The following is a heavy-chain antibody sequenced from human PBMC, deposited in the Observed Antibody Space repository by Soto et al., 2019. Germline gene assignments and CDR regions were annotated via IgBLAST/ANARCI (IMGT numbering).Heavy chain of an antibody. D-gene: IGHD3-10*01. CDR3: ARDIGGFGELLTPDY. CDR2: MWYDGSNK. V-gene: IGHV3-33*01. CDR1: GFTFSSYV. J-gene: IGHJ4*02. Sequence: PAASLRLSCEASGFTFSSYVMHCVRQAPGKGLEWVAVMWYDGSNKYYADSVKGRFTISRDNSKNTLYLQMNSLRVEDTAVYYCARDIGGFGELLTPDYWGQGT.